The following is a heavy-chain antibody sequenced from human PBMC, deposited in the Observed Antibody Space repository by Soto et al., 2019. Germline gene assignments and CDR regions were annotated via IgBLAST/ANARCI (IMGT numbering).Heavy chain of an antibody. CDR3: ARGRYGDY. CDR1: GYAFTTYG. Sequence: QVNLVQSGAEVKKPGASVKVSCKGSGYAFTTYGITWVRQAPGQGLEWMGWMCAHNGNTNYAQKLQGRVTVTRDTSTSTAYMELRSLRSDDTAVYYCARGRYGDYWGQGALATVSS. CDR2: MCAHNGNT. V-gene: IGHV1-18*01. J-gene: IGHJ4*02. D-gene: IGHD1-1*01.